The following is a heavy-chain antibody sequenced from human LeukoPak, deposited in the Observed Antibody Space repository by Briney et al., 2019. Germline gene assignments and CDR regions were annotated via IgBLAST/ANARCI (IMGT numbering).Heavy chain of an antibody. D-gene: IGHD2/OR15-2a*01. CDR2: ITGSGGDT. CDR3: ANSRLLRAPDYHYYYMDV. Sequence: AGGSLRLSCTASGFTFSNYAMSWVRQAPGKGLEWVSVITGSGGDTNYADSVKGRFTISRDNSKNTLYVQMNSLRAEDTAVYYCANSRLLRAPDYHYYYMDVWGKGTTVTVAS. V-gene: IGHV3-23*01. CDR1: GFTFSNYA. J-gene: IGHJ6*03.